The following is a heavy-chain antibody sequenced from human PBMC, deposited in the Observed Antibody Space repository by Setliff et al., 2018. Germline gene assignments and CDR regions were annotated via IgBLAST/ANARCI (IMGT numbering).Heavy chain of an antibody. CDR3: AREVGTSTSSDAFDV. CDR1: GDSISSGDYF. D-gene: IGHD1-26*01. V-gene: IGHV4-30-4*08. J-gene: IGHJ3*01. Sequence: SETLSLTCTVSGDSISSGDYFWSWIRQPPGKGLEWIAYIYHSGSAYYDPSLKSRVTVSVDTSKNQFSLHLTSVTAADTAVYYCAREVGTSTSSDAFDVWGQGMMVTVSS. CDR2: IYHSGSA.